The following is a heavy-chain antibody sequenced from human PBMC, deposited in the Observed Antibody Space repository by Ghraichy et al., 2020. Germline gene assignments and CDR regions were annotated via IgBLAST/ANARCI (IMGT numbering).Heavy chain of an antibody. J-gene: IGHJ4*02. V-gene: IGHV4-59*08. CDR2: IYYSGST. CDR3: ARRLYGGNDY. CDR1: GGSISSYY. Sequence: SETLSLTCTVSGGSISSYYWSWIRQPPGKGLEWLGYIYYSGSTNYNPSLKSRVTISVDTSKNQFSLSLSSVTAADTAVYYCARRLYGGNDYWGQGTLVTVSS. D-gene: IGHD4-23*01.